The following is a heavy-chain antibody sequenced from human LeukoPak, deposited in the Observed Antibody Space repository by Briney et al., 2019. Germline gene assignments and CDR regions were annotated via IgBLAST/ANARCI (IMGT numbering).Heavy chain of an antibody. CDR1: GYTVTSYG. CDR3: ARGPPGITMIVVVVPDI. V-gene: IGHV1-18*01. J-gene: IGHJ3*02. Sequence: ASEKVSCKASGYTVTSYGISRVRQATGQGLEWMGWISAYNGNTNYAQKLQGRVTMTTDTSTSTAYMELRSLRSDDTAVYYCARGPPGITMIVVVVPDIWGQGTMVTVSS. D-gene: IGHD3-22*01. CDR2: ISAYNGNT.